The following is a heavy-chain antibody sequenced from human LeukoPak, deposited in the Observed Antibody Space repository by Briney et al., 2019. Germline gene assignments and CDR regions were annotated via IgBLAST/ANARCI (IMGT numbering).Heavy chain of an antibody. V-gene: IGHV3-23*01. Sequence: GGSLRLSCAASGFTFSSYAMSWVRQAPGKRLEWVSGISGSGDNTYYADSVKGRFTISRDNSKNTLYVQVNSLGTEDTAAYYCAKGSYYDSSGSFYFDYWGQGTLVTVSS. CDR2: ISGSGDNT. D-gene: IGHD3-22*01. J-gene: IGHJ4*02. CDR1: GFTFSSYA. CDR3: AKGSYYDSSGSFYFDY.